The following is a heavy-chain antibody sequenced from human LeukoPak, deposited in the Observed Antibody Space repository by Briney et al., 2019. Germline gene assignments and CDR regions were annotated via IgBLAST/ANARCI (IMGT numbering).Heavy chain of an antibody. CDR1: GFTFSSYA. Sequence: PGRSLRLSCAASGFTFSSYAMHWVRQAPGKGLEWVAVMSYDGSNKYYADSVKGRFTISRDNSRNTLYLQMNSLRAEDTAVYYCAREGAAAGTPPFDYWGQGTLVTVSS. CDR3: AREGAAAGTPPFDY. D-gene: IGHD6-13*01. V-gene: IGHV3-30-3*01. CDR2: MSYDGSNK. J-gene: IGHJ4*02.